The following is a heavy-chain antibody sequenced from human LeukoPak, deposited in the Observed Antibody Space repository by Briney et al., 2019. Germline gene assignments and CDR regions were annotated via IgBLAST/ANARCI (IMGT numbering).Heavy chain of an antibody. J-gene: IGHJ5*02. D-gene: IGHD3-10*01. Sequence: GASVKVSCKASGRTFSSYAISWVRQAPGQGLEWMGGIIPIFGTANYAQKFQGRVTITADESTSTAYMELSSLRSEDTAVYYCARVVWFREKNWFDPWGQGTLVTVSS. CDR3: ARVVWFREKNWFDP. CDR2: IIPIFGTA. CDR1: GRTFSSYA. V-gene: IGHV1-69*01.